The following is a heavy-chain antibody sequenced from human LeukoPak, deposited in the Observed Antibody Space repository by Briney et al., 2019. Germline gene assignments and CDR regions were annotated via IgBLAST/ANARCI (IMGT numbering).Heavy chain of an antibody. J-gene: IGHJ4*02. D-gene: IGHD1-26*01. Sequence: GSLRLSCAASGFTFSDYYMSWIRQAPGKGLEWVSYISSSGSTIYYADSVKGGFTISRDNSKNSLSLQMNSLRAEDTAVYYCARKREKGAFDYWGQGTLVTVSS. CDR2: ISSSGSTI. V-gene: IGHV3-11*01. CDR3: ARKREKGAFDY. CDR1: GFTFSDYY.